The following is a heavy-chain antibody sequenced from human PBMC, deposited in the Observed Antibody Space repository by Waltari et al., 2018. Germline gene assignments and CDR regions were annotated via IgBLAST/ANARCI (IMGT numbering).Heavy chain of an antibody. CDR3: ASPDY. V-gene: IGHV5-51*01. CDR2: VHPGDSDV. CDR1: GYTFTNYR. J-gene: IGHJ4*02. Sequence: EVQFVQSGAELKKPGASLKISCRASGYTFTNYRIGWVRQMPGKGLEWLGTVHPGDSDVRYSPSFQGHITISADKSVSTAYLQLNNLRASDSAIYYCASPDYWGQGTLVTVSS.